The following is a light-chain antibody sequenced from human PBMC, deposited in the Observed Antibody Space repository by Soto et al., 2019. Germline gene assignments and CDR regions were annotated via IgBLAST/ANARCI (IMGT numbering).Light chain of an antibody. Sequence: DIQLTHSPSFLSASVGYSVTITCRASQTITTYLSWYQQKPGKAPKLLVYGASSLQSGVPSRFSGSGSGTEFTLTISSLQPDDFATYYCQHYNSYSEAFGQGTKVDIK. J-gene: IGKJ1*01. CDR1: QTITTY. V-gene: IGKV1-5*01. CDR3: QHYNSYSEA. CDR2: GAS.